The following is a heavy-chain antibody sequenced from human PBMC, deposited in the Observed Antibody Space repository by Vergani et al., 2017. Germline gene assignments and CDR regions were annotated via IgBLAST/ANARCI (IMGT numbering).Heavy chain of an antibody. V-gene: IGHV3-23*04. D-gene: IGHD6-13*01. CDR1: GFTVSSNY. J-gene: IGHJ3*02. CDR2: ISGSGGST. CDR3: AKSSIAAAWGGAFDI. Sequence: EVQLVESGGGLIQPGGSLRLSCAASGFTVSSNYMSWVRQAPGKGLEWVSVISGSGGSTYYADSVKGRFTISRDNSKNTLYLQMNSLRAEDTAVYYCAKSSIAAAWGGAFDIWGQGTMVTVSS.